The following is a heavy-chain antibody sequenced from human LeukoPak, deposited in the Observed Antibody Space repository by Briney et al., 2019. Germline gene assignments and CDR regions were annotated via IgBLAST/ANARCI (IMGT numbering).Heavy chain of an antibody. V-gene: IGHV3-9*01. CDR3: AKGRSRRPAPQGDY. D-gene: IGHD5-24*01. Sequence: GRSLRLSCAASGLTFDEYAMHWVRQAAGKGLEAVSGISWNSGSIAYADSVKGRFTISRDNAQPSLYLHMNSLRAEDTALSSCAKGRSRRPAPQGDYWGQGTLVTVSS. J-gene: IGHJ4*02. CDR1: GLTFDEYA. CDR2: ISWNSGSI.